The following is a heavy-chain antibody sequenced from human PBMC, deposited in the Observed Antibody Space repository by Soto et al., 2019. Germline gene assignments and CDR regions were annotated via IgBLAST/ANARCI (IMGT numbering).Heavy chain of an antibody. J-gene: IGHJ4*02. CDR1: GFTFSSYA. D-gene: IGHD2-2*01. V-gene: IGHV3-23*01. CDR3: EKDRFVVVPVSRDY. CDR2: ISGSGGST. Sequence: GGSLRLSCAASGFTFSSYAMSWVRQAPGKGLEWVSAISGSGGSTYYADSVKGRFTISRDNSKNTLYLQMNSLRAEDTAVYCGEKDRFVVVPVSRDYWGQGTLVTVS.